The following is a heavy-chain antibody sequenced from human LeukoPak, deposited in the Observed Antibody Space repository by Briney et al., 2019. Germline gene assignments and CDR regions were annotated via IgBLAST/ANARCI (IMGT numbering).Heavy chain of an antibody. CDR1: GGSFSGYY. D-gene: IGHD3-10*01. V-gene: IGHV4-34*01. Sequence: SETLSLTCAVYGGSFSGYYWSWIRQPPGKGLEWIGEINHSGSTNYNPSLKSRVTISVDTSKNQFSLKLSSVTAADTAVYYCARGRPYGSGGYYPYYYYGMDVWGQGTTVTVSS. CDR2: INHSGST. CDR3: ARGRPYGSGGYYPYYYYGMDV. J-gene: IGHJ6*02.